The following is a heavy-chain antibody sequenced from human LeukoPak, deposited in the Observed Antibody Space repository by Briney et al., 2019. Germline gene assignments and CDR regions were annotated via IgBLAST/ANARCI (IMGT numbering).Heavy chain of an antibody. V-gene: IGHV4-4*07. CDR1: GGSFSSY. J-gene: IGHJ5*02. CDR3: SRDSRTTGEDQFDP. Sequence: SETLSLTCTVSGGSFSSYWSWLLRQAGEGLVGFVRVSGSGGITYNPALLSRRSISIDTAKNQFSLKLLFVTAADDAAFYYSRDSRTTGEDQFDPSGQGTLVTVSS. D-gene: IGHD4-17*01. CDR2: VSGSGGI.